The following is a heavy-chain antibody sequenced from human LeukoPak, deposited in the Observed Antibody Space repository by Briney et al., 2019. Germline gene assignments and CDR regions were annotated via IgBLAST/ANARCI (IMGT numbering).Heavy chain of an antibody. Sequence: ASVKVSCKASGYTFTSYDINWVRQATGQGLEWMGWMNPNSGNTGYAQKFQGRVTMTRNTSISTAYMELSSLRSEDTAVYYCAREGTQSDAFDIWGQGTLVTVSS. V-gene: IGHV1-8*01. J-gene: IGHJ3*02. CDR1: GYTFTSYD. D-gene: IGHD3-10*01. CDR3: AREGTQSDAFDI. CDR2: MNPNSGNT.